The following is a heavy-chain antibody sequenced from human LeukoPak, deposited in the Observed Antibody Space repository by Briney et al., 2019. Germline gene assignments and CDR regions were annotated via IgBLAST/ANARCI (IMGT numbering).Heavy chain of an antibody. Sequence: GGSLRLSCAASGFTFSNYAMNWVRQAPGKGLEWVSAISGSGGTTYYADSVKGRFTISRVNPKNTLFLQMNILRAEDTAVYYCAKDLAAKGYWGQGTLVTVSS. J-gene: IGHJ4*02. CDR3: AKDLAAKGY. CDR1: GFTFSNYA. V-gene: IGHV3-23*01. CDR2: ISGSGGTT. D-gene: IGHD2-15*01.